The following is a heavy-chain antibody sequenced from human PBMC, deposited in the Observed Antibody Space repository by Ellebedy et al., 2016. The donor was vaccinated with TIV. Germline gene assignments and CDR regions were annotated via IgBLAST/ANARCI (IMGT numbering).Heavy chain of an antibody. CDR3: ARGGGPGSSSFYFFDY. CDR2: IYINGDT. V-gene: IGHV3-53*05. CDR1: GFIVGSNY. D-gene: IGHD2-2*01. J-gene: IGHJ4*02. Sequence: PGGSLRLSCAASGFIVGSNYMSWVRQAPGKGLEWVSVIYINGDTYYDDSVRGRFTISRDNSKNTVDLQMNSLRAEDTAMYYCARGGGPGSSSFYFFDYWGPGTLATVSS.